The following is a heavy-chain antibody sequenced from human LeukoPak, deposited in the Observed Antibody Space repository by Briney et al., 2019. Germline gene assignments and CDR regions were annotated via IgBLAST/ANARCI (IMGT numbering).Heavy chain of an antibody. V-gene: IGHV4-34*01. Sequence: SETLSLTCAVYGGSFSGYYWSWIRQPPGKGLEWSGEINHSGGTNYNPSLKSRVTISVDTSKNQFSLKLSSVTAADTAVYYCARTYYYGSGSYHAFDIWGQGTMVTVSS. J-gene: IGHJ3*02. CDR3: ARTYYYGSGSYHAFDI. D-gene: IGHD3-10*01. CDR2: INHSGGT. CDR1: GGSFSGYY.